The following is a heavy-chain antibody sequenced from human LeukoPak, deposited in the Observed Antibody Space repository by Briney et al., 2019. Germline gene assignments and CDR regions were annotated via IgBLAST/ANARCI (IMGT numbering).Heavy chain of an antibody. CDR2: INEHGNEK. J-gene: IGHJ3*02. V-gene: IGHV3-7*01. Sequence: GGSLRLSCAVSGFTFSTYWMSWVRQAPGKGLEWVAEINEHGNEKYYVDSVKGRFTISRDNAKNSLYLQMISLRAEDTAVYYCTRDPWHGAFDIWGQGTVVTVSS. CDR3: TRDPWHGAFDI. CDR1: GFTFSTYW.